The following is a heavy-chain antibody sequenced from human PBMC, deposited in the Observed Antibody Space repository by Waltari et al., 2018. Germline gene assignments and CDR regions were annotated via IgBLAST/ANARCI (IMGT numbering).Heavy chain of an antibody. CDR3: AKVQYCSGGSCHPAFDI. J-gene: IGHJ3*02. V-gene: IGHV3-30*18. CDR2: ISNDGSNK. D-gene: IGHD2-15*01. CDR1: GFTFSSYG. Sequence: QVQLVESGGGVVQPGRSLRLSCAASGFTFSSYGMHWVRQAPGKGLEWVAVISNDGSNKYYADSVKGRFTISRDNSKNTLYLQMNSLRAEDTAVYYCAKVQYCSGGSCHPAFDIWGQGTMVTVSS.